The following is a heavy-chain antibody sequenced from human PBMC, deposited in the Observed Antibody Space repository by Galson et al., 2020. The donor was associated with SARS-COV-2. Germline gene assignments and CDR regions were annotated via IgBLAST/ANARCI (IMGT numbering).Heavy chain of an antibody. CDR2: IYDSPNT. V-gene: IGHV4-30-2*01. CDR3: SRGQQTELLTPFDF. D-gene: IGHD1-26*01. J-gene: IGHJ4*02. Sequence: SQTLSLTCAVSGGSVSSGAFSWSWFRQPPGKGLEWIGYIYDSPNTYYNPSLKSRVSISVDRSKNQFSLNLSSVTAADTAVYYCSRGQQTELLTPFDFWGQGTLVTVS. CDR1: GGSVSSGAFS.